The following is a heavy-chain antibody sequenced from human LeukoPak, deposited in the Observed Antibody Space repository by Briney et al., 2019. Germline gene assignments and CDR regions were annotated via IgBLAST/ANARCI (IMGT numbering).Heavy chain of an antibody. CDR2: INHSGST. CDR3: ARGRRTRGQQLVPREDLERVDVRKTKGIYYYYGMDV. J-gene: IGHJ6*02. D-gene: IGHD6-13*01. Sequence: SETLSLTCTVSGGSISSSSYYWGWIRQPPGKGLEWMGEINHSGSTNYNPSLKSRVTISVDTSKNQFSLKLSSVTAADTAVYYCARGRRTRGQQLVPREDLERVDVRKTKGIYYYYGMDVWGQGTTVTVSS. CDR1: GGSISSSSYY. V-gene: IGHV4-39*07.